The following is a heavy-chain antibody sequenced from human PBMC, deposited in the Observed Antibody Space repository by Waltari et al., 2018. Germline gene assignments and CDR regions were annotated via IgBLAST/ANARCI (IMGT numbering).Heavy chain of an antibody. J-gene: IGHJ4*02. CDR1: GFTVSSNY. CDR3: ARGDGVRGVIFDC. CDR2: FYTVGST. Sequence: EVQLVESGGGLIQPGGSLRLSCAASGFTVSSNYMSCVRQAPGKGVGLVSVFYTVGSTDYVDSVKGRFTSSRDNSKNTLYLQMNSLRAEDTAVYYCARGDGVRGVIFDCWGQGTLVTVSS. V-gene: IGHV3-53*01. D-gene: IGHD3-10*01.